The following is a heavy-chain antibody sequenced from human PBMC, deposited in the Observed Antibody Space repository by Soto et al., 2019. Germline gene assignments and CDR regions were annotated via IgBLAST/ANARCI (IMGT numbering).Heavy chain of an antibody. J-gene: IGHJ4*02. D-gene: IGHD2-15*01. CDR2: ISEDGNTK. Sequence: QVQLVESGGGVVQPGRSLTLSCAASGFTFSRFDMHWVRQAPGKGLEWVAVISEDGNTKYYADSVKGRFTISRDKSSHTRFLQMNSLRAEDTAVYYCAKARTTYTDTYSHRTFDYWGQGILVTVSS. CDR1: GFTFSRFD. CDR3: AKARTTYTDTYSHRTFDY. V-gene: IGHV3-30*18.